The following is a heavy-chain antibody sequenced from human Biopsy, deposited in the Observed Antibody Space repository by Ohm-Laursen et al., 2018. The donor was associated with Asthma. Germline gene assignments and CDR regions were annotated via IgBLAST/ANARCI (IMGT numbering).Heavy chain of an antibody. Sequence: GASLKISCKPSGYTLSDSWIGWVRQMPGKGLEGMGIIFVANFETKYSPSFQGQVTISVDISISNAFLQWSSLKASDTAMYYCLRFIDGTFFVDYWGQGTLVTVSS. V-gene: IGHV5-51*03. J-gene: IGHJ4*02. D-gene: IGHD1-7*01. CDR1: GYTLSDSW. CDR2: IFVANFET. CDR3: LRFIDGTFFVDY.